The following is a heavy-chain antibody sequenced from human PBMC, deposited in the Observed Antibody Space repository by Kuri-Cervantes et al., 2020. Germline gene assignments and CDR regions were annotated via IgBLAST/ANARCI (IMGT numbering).Heavy chain of an antibody. CDR1: GGSISSYY. CDR3: ARHGAMAVPFDY. CDR2: IYYSGST. J-gene: IGHJ4*02. Sequence: SETLSLTCTVSGGSISSYYWGWIRQPPGKGLEWIGSIYYSGSTYYNPSLKSRVTISVDTSKNQFSLKLSSVTAADTAVYYCARHGAMAVPFDYWGQGTLVTVSS. D-gene: IGHD5-18*01. V-gene: IGHV4-39*01.